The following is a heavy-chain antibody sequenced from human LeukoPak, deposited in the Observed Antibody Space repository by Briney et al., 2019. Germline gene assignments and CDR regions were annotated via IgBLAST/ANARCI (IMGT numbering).Heavy chain of an antibody. Sequence: SETLSLTCTVSSGSISTSNYYWGWVRQPPGKALEWIGNIFYSGSTYYSPSLKSRVTISLDTSRNQFSLKLSSVTAADTAVYYCASSYDILTGSPNWGFDPWGQGALVTVSS. V-gene: IGHV4-39*07. CDR1: SGSISTSNYY. CDR3: ASSYDILTGSPNWGFDP. D-gene: IGHD3-9*01. J-gene: IGHJ5*02. CDR2: IFYSGST.